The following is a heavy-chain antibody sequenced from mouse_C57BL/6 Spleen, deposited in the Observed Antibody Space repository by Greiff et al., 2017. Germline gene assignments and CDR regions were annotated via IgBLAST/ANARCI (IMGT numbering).Heavy chain of an antibody. J-gene: IGHJ3*01. Sequence: VQLQQSGAELVRPGTSVKVSCKASGYAFTNYLIEWVKQRPGQGLEWIGVINPGSGGTNYNEKFKGKATLTADKSSSTAYMQLSSLTSEDSAVYFCARKGYSWGQGTLVTVSA. CDR1: GYAFTNYL. CDR3: ARKGYS. CDR2: INPGSGGT. V-gene: IGHV1-54*01.